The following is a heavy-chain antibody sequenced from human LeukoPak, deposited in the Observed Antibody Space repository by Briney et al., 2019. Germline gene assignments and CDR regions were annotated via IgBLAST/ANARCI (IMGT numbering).Heavy chain of an antibody. CDR3: AKERDYGPADY. CDR1: GFTSIAYA. V-gene: IGHV3-23*01. Sequence: GGSLRLSCVGSGFTSIAYALTWARQAPGKGLEWVSGISGGGVTTYYADSVKGRFTISRDNSKNTLYLQMNSLRADDTAIYYCAKERDYGPADYWGQGTLVTVSS. CDR2: ISGGGVTT. D-gene: IGHD4/OR15-4a*01. J-gene: IGHJ4*02.